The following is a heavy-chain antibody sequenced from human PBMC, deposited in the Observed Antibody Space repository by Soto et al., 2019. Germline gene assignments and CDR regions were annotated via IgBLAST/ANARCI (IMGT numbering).Heavy chain of an antibody. V-gene: IGHV3-74*01. Sequence: EVQLVESGGGLVQPGGSLRLSCAASGFTLSGRSMHWVRQAPGKGLGWVSGIDNAGPDSTYAVSVKGRFTSSRDNAQNMLFLQANGLVVEDSAAYYCARGWLGPDVWGKGTTVTVSS. CDR1: GFTLSGRS. CDR2: IDNAGPDS. J-gene: IGHJ6*04. D-gene: IGHD3-9*01. CDR3: ARGWLGPDV.